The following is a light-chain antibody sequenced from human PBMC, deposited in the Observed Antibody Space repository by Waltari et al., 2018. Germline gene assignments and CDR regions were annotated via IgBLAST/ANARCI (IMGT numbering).Light chain of an antibody. CDR2: DDS. CDR3: QVWDASRDRGV. V-gene: IGLV3-21*02. CDR1: HLAGNS. Sequence: SYVLPQPPSLSVAPGQTARITCSATHLAGNSLHWYQQRPGQAPGLVMCDDSDRPSGIPDRFSGSNSGNTAILTVSGVEVGDEADYYCQVWDASRDRGVFGGGTKLSVL. J-gene: IGLJ3*02.